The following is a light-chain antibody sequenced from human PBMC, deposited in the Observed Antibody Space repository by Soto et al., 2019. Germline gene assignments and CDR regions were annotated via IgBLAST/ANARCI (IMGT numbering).Light chain of an antibody. V-gene: IGKV3-20*01. CDR2: GAS. CDR3: QQYDSPQWT. CDR1: ESVASSH. J-gene: IGKJ1*01. Sequence: EKVLTQSPGTLSLSPGERATLSCRASESVASSHLAWYQQKPRQAPRLLIYGASKRATGTPDRFSGSGSGTEFSLTITRLDPEEFAVYFCQQYDSPQWTFGQGTKVEVK.